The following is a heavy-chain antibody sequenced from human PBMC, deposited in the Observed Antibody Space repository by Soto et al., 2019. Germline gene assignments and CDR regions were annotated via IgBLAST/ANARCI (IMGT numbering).Heavy chain of an antibody. J-gene: IGHJ3*02. CDR2: INPSGGST. CDR3: ARGSAAAAGLDHAFDI. V-gene: IGHV1-46*01. CDR1: GYTFTSYY. D-gene: IGHD6-13*01. Sequence: GASVKVSCKASGYTFTSYYIHWVRQAPGQGLEWMGIINPSGGSTSYAQKFQGRVTMTRDTSTSTVYMELSSLRSEDTAVYYCARGSAAAAGLDHAFDIWGQGTMVTVSS.